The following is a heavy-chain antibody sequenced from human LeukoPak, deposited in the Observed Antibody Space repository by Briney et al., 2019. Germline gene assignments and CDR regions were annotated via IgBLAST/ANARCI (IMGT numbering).Heavy chain of an antibody. D-gene: IGHD3-10*01. Sequence: SETLSLTCTVSGGSISSYYWSWIRQPPGKGLEWIGYIYYSGSTNYNPSLKSRVTISEDTSKNQFSLKLSSVTAADTAVYYCARGIWFGEHNWFDPWGQGTLVTVSS. V-gene: IGHV4-59*08. CDR2: IYYSGST. CDR3: ARGIWFGEHNWFDP. J-gene: IGHJ5*02. CDR1: GGSISSYY.